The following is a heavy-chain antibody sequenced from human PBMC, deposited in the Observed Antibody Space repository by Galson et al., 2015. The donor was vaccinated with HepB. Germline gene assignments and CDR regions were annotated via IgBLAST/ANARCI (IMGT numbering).Heavy chain of an antibody. J-gene: IGHJ4*02. CDR3: ARAESSSWQYYFDY. D-gene: IGHD6-13*01. V-gene: IGHV1-18*04. CDR1: GYTFTSYG. CDR2: ISAYNGNT. Sequence: SVKVSCKASGYTFTSYGISWVRQAPGQGLEWMGWISAYNGNTNYAQKLQGRVTMTTDTSTSTAYMELRSLRSDDTAVYYCARAESSSWQYYFDYWGQGTLVTVSS.